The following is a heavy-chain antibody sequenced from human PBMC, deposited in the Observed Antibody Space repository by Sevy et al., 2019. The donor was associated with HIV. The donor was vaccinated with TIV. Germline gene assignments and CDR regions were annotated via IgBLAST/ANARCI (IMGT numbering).Heavy chain of an antibody. CDR1: GGSIDSDH. V-gene: IGHV4-59*08. CDR3: ARRYDSAI. Sequence: SETLSLTCSVSGGSIDSDHWNWIRQPPGKGLEWIGYVYYIGGTNYNPSLKNRVTISVDRTKNQFSLKLTSVTAADTAVYYCARRYDSAIWGQGTMVTVSS. J-gene: IGHJ3*02. D-gene: IGHD1-20*01. CDR2: VYYIGGT.